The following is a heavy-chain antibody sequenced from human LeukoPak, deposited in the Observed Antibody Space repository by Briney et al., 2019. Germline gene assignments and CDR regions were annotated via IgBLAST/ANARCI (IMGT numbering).Heavy chain of an antibody. Sequence: SETLSLTCTVSGGSISSYYWSWIRQPPGKGLEWIGYIYYSGSTNYNPSLKSRVTISVDTSKNQFSLKLSSVTAADTAVYYCARNNRRGLFCQWGQGTLVTVSS. J-gene: IGHJ4*02. CDR1: GGSISSYY. CDR2: IYYSGST. V-gene: IGHV4-59*01. D-gene: IGHD3-9*01. CDR3: ARNNRRGLFCQ.